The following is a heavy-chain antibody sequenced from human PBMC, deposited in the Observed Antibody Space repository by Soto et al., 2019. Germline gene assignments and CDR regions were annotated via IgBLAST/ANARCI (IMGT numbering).Heavy chain of an antibody. CDR2: ISGSTGST. CDR3: AKEGDDIVLTSAFDY. V-gene: IGHV3-23*01. D-gene: IGHD5-12*01. CDR1: GFTFRNYA. Sequence: PGGSLRLSCAGSGFTFRNYAMNWVRQAPGKGLEWVSGISGSTGSTYYADSVKGRFAISRDNSKNTLYLQMNSLRAEDTALYYCAKEGDDIVLTSAFDYWGPGTLVTVSS. J-gene: IGHJ4*02.